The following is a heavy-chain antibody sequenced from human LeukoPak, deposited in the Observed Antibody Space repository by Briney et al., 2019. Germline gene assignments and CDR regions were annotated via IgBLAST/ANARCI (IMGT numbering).Heavy chain of an antibody. V-gene: IGHV5-51*01. Sequence: GESLEISCKGSGYSFTSYWIGWVRQMPGKGLEWMGIIYPGDSDTRYSPSFQGQVTISADKSISTAYLQWSSLKASDTAMYYCARVLRFYYDSSGYYWFDYWGQGTLVTVSS. CDR1: GYSFTSYW. CDR3: ARVLRFYYDSSGYYWFDY. CDR2: IYPGDSDT. J-gene: IGHJ4*02. D-gene: IGHD3-22*01.